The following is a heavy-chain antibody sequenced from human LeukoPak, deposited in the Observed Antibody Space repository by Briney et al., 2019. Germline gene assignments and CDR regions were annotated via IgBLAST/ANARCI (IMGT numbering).Heavy chain of an antibody. J-gene: IGHJ4*02. CDR1: RFTFSSYA. V-gene: IGHV3-30-3*01. CDR2: ISYDGSNK. Sequence: GGSLRLSCAASRFTFSSYAMHWVRQAPGEGLEWVAVISYDGSNKYYADSVKGRFTISRDNSKNTLYLQMNSLRAEDTALYYCAKAPSLGYYCILTGYQAGFHYWGQGTLVTVSS. D-gene: IGHD3-9*01. CDR3: AKAPSLGYYCILTGYQAGFHY.